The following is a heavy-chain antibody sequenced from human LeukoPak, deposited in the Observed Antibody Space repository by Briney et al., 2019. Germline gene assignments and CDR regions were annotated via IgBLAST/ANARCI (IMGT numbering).Heavy chain of an antibody. CDR2: ISWNGGSK. Sequence: GRSLRLSCAASGFTFDDYAMHWVRQAPGKGLEWVSGISWNGGSKDYVDSVKGRFIISRDNAKNSLFLQMNSLRAEDMALYYCVRDISSSGWYVWASDIWGQGTTVTVSS. D-gene: IGHD6-19*01. J-gene: IGHJ3*02. CDR3: VRDISSSGWYVWASDI. V-gene: IGHV3-9*03. CDR1: GFTFDDYA.